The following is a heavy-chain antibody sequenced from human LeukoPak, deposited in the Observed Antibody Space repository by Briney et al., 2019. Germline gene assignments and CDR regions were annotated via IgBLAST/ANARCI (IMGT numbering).Heavy chain of an antibody. V-gene: IGHV4-34*01. CDR2: INHSGST. CDR1: GGSFSGYY. D-gene: IGHD3-22*01. CDR3: ARGRRYYDSSGYYIDY. Sequence: SETLSLTCAVYGGSFSGYYWSWIRQPPGKGLEWIGEINHSGSTNYNPSLKSRVTISVDTSKNQFSLKLSSVTAADTAVYYCARGRRYYDSSGYYIDYWSQGTLVTVSS. J-gene: IGHJ4*02.